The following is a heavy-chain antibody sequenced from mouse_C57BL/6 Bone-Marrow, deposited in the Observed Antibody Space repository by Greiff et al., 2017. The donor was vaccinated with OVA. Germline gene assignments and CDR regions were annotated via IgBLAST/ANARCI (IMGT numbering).Heavy chain of an antibody. CDR2: INPGSGGT. V-gene: IGHV1-54*01. CDR3: AREDYWAYFDY. J-gene: IGHJ2*01. D-gene: IGHD1-1*01. Sequence: QVQLKQSGAELVRPGTSVKVSCKASGYAFTNYLIEWVKQRPGQGLEWIGVINPGSGGTNYNEKFKGKATLTADKSSSTAYMQLSSLTSEDSAVYFCAREDYWAYFDYWGQGTTLTVSS. CDR1: GYAFTNYL.